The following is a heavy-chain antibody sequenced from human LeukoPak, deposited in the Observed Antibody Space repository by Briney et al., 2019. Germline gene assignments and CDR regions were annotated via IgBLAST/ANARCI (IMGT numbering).Heavy chain of an antibody. V-gene: IGHV3-23*01. D-gene: IGHD2-2*02. CDR1: GFTFSSYA. CDR2: ISGSGGST. J-gene: IGHJ6*02. CDR3: ARAGDTPGGMDV. Sequence: GGSLRLSCAASGFTFSSYAMSWVRQAPGKGLEWVSAISGSGGSTYYADSVKGRFTISRDNAKNSLYLQMNSLRAEDTAVYYCARAGDTPGGMDVWGQGTTVTVSS.